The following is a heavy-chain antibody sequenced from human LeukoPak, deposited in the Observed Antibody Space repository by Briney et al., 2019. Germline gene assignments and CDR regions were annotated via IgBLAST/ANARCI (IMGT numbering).Heavy chain of an antibody. D-gene: IGHD2-15*01. CDR2: IIPIRGIV. J-gene: IGHJ4*02. CDR1: GGTFSSYA. V-gene: IGHV1-69*04. CDR3: ARRYCSGGSCPIDY. Sequence: SVKVSCQAFGGTFSSYAISWVRQAPGQGLEWMGRIIPIRGIVNYAEKFQGGVTITADKSTSTGYMEVSILRSEDTAVYYCARRYCSGGSCPIDYWGQGTLVTVSS.